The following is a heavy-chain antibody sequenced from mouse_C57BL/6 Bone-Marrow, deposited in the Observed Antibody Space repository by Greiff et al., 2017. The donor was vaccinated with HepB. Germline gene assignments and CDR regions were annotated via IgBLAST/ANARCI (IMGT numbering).Heavy chain of an antibody. CDR2: IYPGSGST. Sequence: QVQLQQPGAELVKPGASVKMSCKASGYTFTSYWITWVKQRPGQGLEWIGDIYPGSGSTNYNEKFKGKATLTVDTSSSTAYMQLSSLTSEDSAVYYCARYAGSSDKADFDYWGQGTPVTVSS. J-gene: IGHJ2*01. V-gene: IGHV1-55*01. CDR1: GYTFTSYW. CDR3: ARYAGSSDKADFDY. D-gene: IGHD1-1*01.